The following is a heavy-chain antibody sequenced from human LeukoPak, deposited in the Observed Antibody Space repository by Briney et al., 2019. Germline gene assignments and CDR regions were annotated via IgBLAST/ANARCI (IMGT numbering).Heavy chain of an antibody. CDR2: INYGGST. Sequence: SQTLSLTCTVSGGSISSDGYYWSWIRQHPGTGLEWIGYINYGGSTYYNPSLKSRVIISVDTSKNQFSLKLSSVTAADTAVYYCARATESCSGGSCNSGVHYWGQGTLVTVSS. J-gene: IGHJ4*02. CDR1: GGSISSDGYY. CDR3: ARATESCSGGSCNSGVHY. D-gene: IGHD2-15*01. V-gene: IGHV4-31*03.